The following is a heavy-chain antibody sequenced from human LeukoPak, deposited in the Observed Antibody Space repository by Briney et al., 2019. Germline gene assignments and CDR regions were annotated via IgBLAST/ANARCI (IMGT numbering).Heavy chain of an antibody. Sequence: SETLSLTCAVHGGSFSGYYWSWIRQPPGKGLEWIGEINHSGSTNYNPSLKSRFTISVDTSKNQFSLKLSSVTAADTAVYYCARWAHAFDIWGQGTMVTVSS. V-gene: IGHV4-34*01. CDR3: ARWAHAFDI. CDR1: GGSFSGYY. J-gene: IGHJ3*02. CDR2: INHSGST.